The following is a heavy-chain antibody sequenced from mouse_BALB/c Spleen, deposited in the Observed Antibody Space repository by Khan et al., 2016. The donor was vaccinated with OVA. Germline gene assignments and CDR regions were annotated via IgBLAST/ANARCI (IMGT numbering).Heavy chain of an antibody. V-gene: IGHV3-2*02. CDR2: ISYSGST. D-gene: IGHD1-1*01. Sequence: EVQLQESGPGLVKPSQSLSLTCTVTGYSITSNYAWNWIRQFPGNKLEWMGYISYSGSTTYNPSLKSRIPITRDTSKNQFFLQLKSVTTEDTATYYCARGNYYGYYFDYWGQGTSLTVSS. J-gene: IGHJ2*02. CDR1: GYSITSNYA. CDR3: ARGNYYGYYFDY.